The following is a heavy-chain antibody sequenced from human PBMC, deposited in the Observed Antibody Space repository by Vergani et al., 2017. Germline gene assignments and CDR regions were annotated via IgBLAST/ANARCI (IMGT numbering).Heavy chain of an antibody. CDR3: ARDVRVWSGYYGWFDP. Sequence: QVQLVQSGAEVKKPGASVKVSCKASGYTFTGYYMHWVRQAPGQGLEWMGWINPNSGGTNYAQKFQGRVTMTRDTSISTAYMELSRLRSDDTAGYYCARDVRVWSGYYGWFDPWGQGTLVTVSS. V-gene: IGHV1-2*02. CDR2: INPNSGGT. D-gene: IGHD3-3*01. CDR1: GYTFTGYY. J-gene: IGHJ5*02.